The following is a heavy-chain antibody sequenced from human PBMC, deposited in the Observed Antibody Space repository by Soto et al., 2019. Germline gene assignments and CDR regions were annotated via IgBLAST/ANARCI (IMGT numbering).Heavy chain of an antibody. CDR3: ARDLPYYYDSSGYYSSPYYYGMDV. CDR2: IYYSGST. Sequence: ASETLSLTCTVSGGSISSYYWSWIRQPPGKGLEWIGYIYYSGSTNYNPSLKSRVTISVDTSKNQFSLKLSSVTAADTAVYYCARDLPYYYDSSGYYSSPYYYGMDVWGQGTTVTVS. V-gene: IGHV4-59*01. D-gene: IGHD3-22*01. CDR1: GGSISSYY. J-gene: IGHJ6*02.